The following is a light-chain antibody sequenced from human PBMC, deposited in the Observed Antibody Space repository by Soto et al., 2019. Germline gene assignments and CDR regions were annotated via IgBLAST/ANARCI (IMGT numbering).Light chain of an antibody. Sequence: EFVLTQSPGTLSLSPGERATLSCRASQSVSNNYLAWYQQKPGQAPRLLIYGASNRATGIPDRFSGSGSGTEFTLIISSLQSEDFAVYYCQDYSDWPTWTFGQGTTVDI. J-gene: IGKJ1*01. CDR1: QSVSNNY. CDR3: QDYSDWPTWT. CDR2: GAS. V-gene: IGKV3-20*01.